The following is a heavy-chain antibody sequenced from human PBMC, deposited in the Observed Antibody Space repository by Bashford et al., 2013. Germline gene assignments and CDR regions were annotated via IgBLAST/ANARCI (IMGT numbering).Heavy chain of an antibody. V-gene: IGHV4-30-2*01. Sequence: SETLSLTCTVSDGSISSGGYSWTWVRQPPGKGLEWIGYIYHSDNTYYNPSLKSRVTMSVDRSKNQFSLRLSSVTAADTAVYYCARGVLADRYYFGLDIWGQGTTVTVSS. CDR2: IYHSDNT. CDR3: ARGVLADRYYFGLDI. CDR1: DGSISSGGYS. D-gene: IGHD6-6*01. J-gene: IGHJ6*02.